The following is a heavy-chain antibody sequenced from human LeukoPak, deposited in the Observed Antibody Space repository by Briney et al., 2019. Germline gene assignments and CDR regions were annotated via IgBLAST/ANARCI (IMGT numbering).Heavy chain of an antibody. Sequence: SSETLSLTCTVSGGSISSSSYYWGWIRQPPGKGLEWIGYIYYSGGTNYNPSLKSRVTMSVDTSKNQFSLRLSSVTAADTAVYYCARDYDFTGHDAFDIWGQGTMVTVSS. J-gene: IGHJ3*02. V-gene: IGHV4-61*05. CDR1: GGSISSSSYY. CDR2: IYYSGGT. D-gene: IGHD3-3*01. CDR3: ARDYDFTGHDAFDI.